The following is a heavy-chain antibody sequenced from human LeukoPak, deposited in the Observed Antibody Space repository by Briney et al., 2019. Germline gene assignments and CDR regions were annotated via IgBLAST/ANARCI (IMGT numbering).Heavy chain of an antibody. CDR1: GFTFSDYY. CDR2: ISSSSSSYT. Sequence: GGSLRLSCAASGFTFSDYYMSWIRQAPGKGLEWVSYISSSSSSYTNYADSVKGRFTISRDNAKNSLYLQMNSLRAEDTAVYYCARVVAAAGRHNWFDPWGQGTLVTVSS. D-gene: IGHD6-13*01. V-gene: IGHV3-11*05. CDR3: ARVVAAAGRHNWFDP. J-gene: IGHJ5*02.